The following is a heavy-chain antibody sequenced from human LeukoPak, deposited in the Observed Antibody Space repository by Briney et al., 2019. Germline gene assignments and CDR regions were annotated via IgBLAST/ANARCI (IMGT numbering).Heavy chain of an antibody. D-gene: IGHD6-13*01. J-gene: IGHJ4*02. Sequence: GGSLRLSCAASGFTFSSYSMNWVRQAPGKGLEWVSAISGGGGPTYYADSVKGRFTISRDNSKNTRYLQMNSLRAEDAAVYFCAKNSGHSWQYFVDYWGQGTLVTVSS. CDR1: GFTFSSYS. V-gene: IGHV3-23*01. CDR3: AKNSGHSWQYFVDY. CDR2: ISGGGGPT.